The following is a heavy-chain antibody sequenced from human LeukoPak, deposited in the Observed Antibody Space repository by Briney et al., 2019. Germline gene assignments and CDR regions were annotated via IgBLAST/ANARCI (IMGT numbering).Heavy chain of an antibody. CDR1: GYTFTGYY. J-gene: IGHJ3*02. D-gene: IGHD3-22*01. CDR3: ARAMYYYDSSGYYFLDAFDI. Sequence: ASVKVSCKASGYTFTGYYMHWLRQAPGQGLEWMGWINPNSGGTNYAQKFQGRVTMTRDTSISTAYMELSRLRSDDTAVYYCARAMYYYDSSGYYFLDAFDIWGQGTMVTVSS. CDR2: INPNSGGT. V-gene: IGHV1-2*02.